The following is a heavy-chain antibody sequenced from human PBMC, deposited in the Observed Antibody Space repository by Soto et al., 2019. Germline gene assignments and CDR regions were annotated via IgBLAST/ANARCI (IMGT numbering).Heavy chain of an antibody. D-gene: IGHD6-19*01. Sequence: QVQLVESGGGVVQPGRSLRLSCAASGFTFTDYPMHWVRQAPGKGLDWVAVISYDGTNKYYADSVKGRFTISRDHSKDTLYLQMNSLRAEDTAVYCCARATGSGWYHYWGQGTLVTVSS. CDR1: GFTFTDYP. CDR2: ISYDGTNK. V-gene: IGHV3-30-3*01. J-gene: IGHJ4*02. CDR3: ARATGSGWYHY.